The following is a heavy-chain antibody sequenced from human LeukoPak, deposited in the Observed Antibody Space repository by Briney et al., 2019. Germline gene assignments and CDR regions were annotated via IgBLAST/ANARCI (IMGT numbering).Heavy chain of an antibody. D-gene: IGHD6-19*01. CDR1: GFTFSSYA. V-gene: IGHV3-23*01. CDR2: ISGGGGST. CDR3: AKDYGSSLTNWFDP. Sequence: PGGSLRLSCAASGFTFSSYAMSWVRQAPGKGLEWVSGISGGGGSTYYADSVKGRFTISRDNSKSTLYLQMNSLRAEDTAVYYCAKDYGSSLTNWFDPWGQGTLVTVSS. J-gene: IGHJ5*02.